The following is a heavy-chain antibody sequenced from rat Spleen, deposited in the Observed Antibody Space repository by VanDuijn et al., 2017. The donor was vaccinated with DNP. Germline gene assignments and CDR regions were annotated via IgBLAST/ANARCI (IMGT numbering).Heavy chain of an antibody. V-gene: IGHV3-3*01. Sequence: EVQLQESGPGLVRPSQSLSLTCSVTGYSITSSYRWNWIRKFPGNKLEWMGYINTAGSTKYNPSLKSRISIIRDKSKNQFFLQVNSVTTEDTDTYYCARLLGGYFDYWGQGVMITVSA. J-gene: IGHJ2*01. D-gene: IGHD5-1*01. CDR1: GYSITSSYR. CDR2: INTAGST. CDR3: ARLLGGYFDY.